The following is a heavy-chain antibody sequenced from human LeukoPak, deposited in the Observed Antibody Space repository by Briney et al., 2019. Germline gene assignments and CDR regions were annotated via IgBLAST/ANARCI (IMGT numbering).Heavy chain of an antibody. Sequence: ASVKVSCKASGYTFTSYGISWVRQAPGQGLEWMGWISAYNGNTNYAQKLQGRVTTTTDTSTSTAYMELRSLRSDDTAVYYCARVSVRYDSSGLFDYWGQGTLVTVSS. CDR3: ARVSVRYDSSGLFDY. V-gene: IGHV1-18*01. J-gene: IGHJ4*02. CDR2: ISAYNGNT. CDR1: GYTFTSYG. D-gene: IGHD3-22*01.